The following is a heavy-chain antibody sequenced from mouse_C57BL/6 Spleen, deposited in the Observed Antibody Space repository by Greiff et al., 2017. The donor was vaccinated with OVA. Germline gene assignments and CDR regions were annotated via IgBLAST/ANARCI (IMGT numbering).Heavy chain of an antibody. CDR2: ISDGGSYT. D-gene: IGHD2-4*01. J-gene: IGHJ3*01. CDR1: GFTFSSYA. V-gene: IGHV5-4*01. CDR3: ARDRGDYDGVFAY. Sequence: DVMLVESGGGLVKPGGSLKLSCAASGFTFSSYAMSWVRQTPEKRLEWVATISDGGSYTYYPDNVKGRFTISRDNAKNNLYLQMSHLKSEDTAMYYCARDRGDYDGVFAYWGQGTLVTVSA.